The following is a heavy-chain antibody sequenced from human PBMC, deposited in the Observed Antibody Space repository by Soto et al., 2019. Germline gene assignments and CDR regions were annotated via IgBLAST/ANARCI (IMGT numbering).Heavy chain of an antibody. V-gene: IGHV3-30*18. D-gene: IGHD3-3*01. J-gene: IGHJ6*02. CDR1: GFTFSSYG. CDR2: ISYDGSNK. Sequence: PGGSLRLSCAASGFTFSSYGMHWVRQAPGKGLEWVAVISYDGSNKYYADSVKGRFTISRDNSKNTLYLQMNSLGAEDTAVYYCAKDGGPHYDFWSGSDYGMDVWGQGTTVTVSS. CDR3: AKDGGPHYDFWSGSDYGMDV.